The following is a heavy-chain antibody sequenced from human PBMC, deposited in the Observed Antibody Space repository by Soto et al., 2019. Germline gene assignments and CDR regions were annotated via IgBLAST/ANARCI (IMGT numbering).Heavy chain of an antibody. V-gene: IGHV1-2*04. CDR1: GYTFTGYY. Sequence: ASVKVSCKASGYTFTGYYMHWVRQAPGQGLEWMGWINPNSGGTNYAQKFQGWVTMTRDTSISTAYMELSRLRSDDTAVYYCARSYIPSNYCSSTSCYRVSGYFDYWGQGTLVTSPQ. D-gene: IGHD2-2*02. CDR3: ARSYIPSNYCSSTSCYRVSGYFDY. CDR2: INPNSGGT. J-gene: IGHJ4*02.